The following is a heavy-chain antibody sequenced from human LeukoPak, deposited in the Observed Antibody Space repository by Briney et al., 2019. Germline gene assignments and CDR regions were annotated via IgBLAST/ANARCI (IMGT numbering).Heavy chain of an antibody. D-gene: IGHD1-26*01. Sequence: PSETLSLTCTVSGGSISSYYWSWIRQPVGKGLEWIGSIYYSGSTDYNPSLKSRVTMSVDTSKNQFSLKLSSVTAADTAVYYCARGSGSYTPLDSWGQGTLVTVSS. CDR2: IYYSGST. V-gene: IGHV4-4*07. CDR3: ARGSGSYTPLDS. CDR1: GGSISSYY. J-gene: IGHJ4*02.